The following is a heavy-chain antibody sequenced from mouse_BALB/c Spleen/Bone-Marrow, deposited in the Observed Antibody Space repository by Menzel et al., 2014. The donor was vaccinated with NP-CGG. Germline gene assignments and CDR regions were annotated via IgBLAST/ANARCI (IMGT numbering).Heavy chain of an antibody. CDR3: ASYRYGWYGDD. Sequence: EVQLQQSGAELVKPGASVKLSCTASGFNIKDTYMHWVKQRPEQGLEWIGRIDPANGNTKYDPKFQGKATITADTSSNTAYLQLSSLTSEDTAVYYCASYRYGWYGDDWGAGATGNVPS. J-gene: IGHJ1*01. D-gene: IGHD2-14*01. CDR1: GFNIKDTY. CDR2: IDPANGNT. V-gene: IGHV14-3*02.